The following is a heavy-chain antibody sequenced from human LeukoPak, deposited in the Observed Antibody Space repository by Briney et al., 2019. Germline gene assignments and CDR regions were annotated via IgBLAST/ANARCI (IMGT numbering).Heavy chain of an antibody. J-gene: IGHJ4*02. CDR3: TREDFYYASGF. CDR1: GFTFSDYY. Sequence: GGSLRLSCAASGFTFSDYYMSWVRQAPEEGLEWVSYISGSGSTIYYSDSVKGRFTVSRDNAKNSLYLQMNRLRAEDTAVYFCTREDFYYASGFWGQGILVTVSS. CDR2: ISGSGSTI. V-gene: IGHV3-11*04. D-gene: IGHD3-10*01.